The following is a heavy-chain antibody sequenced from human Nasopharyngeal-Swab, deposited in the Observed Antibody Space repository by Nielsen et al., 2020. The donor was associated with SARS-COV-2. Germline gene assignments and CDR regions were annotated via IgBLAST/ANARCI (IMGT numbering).Heavy chain of an antibody. CDR2: ISWNGGSA. V-gene: IGHV3-9*01. D-gene: IGHD4-17*01. J-gene: IGHJ4*02. CDR3: AKLATNDYGDYGGY. CDR1: GFIFDDYA. Sequence: SLKISCAASGFIFDDYAMHWVRQAPGKGLEWVSSISWNGGSADYADSVKGRFTISRDNAKNSLYLQMNSLRAEDTALYYCAKLATNDYGDYGGYWGQGTLVTVSS.